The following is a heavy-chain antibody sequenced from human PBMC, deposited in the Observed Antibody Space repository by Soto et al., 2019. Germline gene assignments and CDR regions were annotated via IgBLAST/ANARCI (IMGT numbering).Heavy chain of an antibody. D-gene: IGHD4-17*01. J-gene: IGHJ4*02. Sequence: QVPLVQSGTEVKKPGSSVKVSCKASGGTFSTLAVSWVRQAPGQGLEWMGGIIPIFGRPVYAQKFQGRVTITVDESTSIVYMELSSLSSEDTAVYYCARAPYEDYAVPEPNYFDSWGQGTLVTVSS. V-gene: IGHV1-69*01. CDR2: IIPIFGRP. CDR3: ARAPYEDYAVPEPNYFDS. CDR1: GGTFSTLA.